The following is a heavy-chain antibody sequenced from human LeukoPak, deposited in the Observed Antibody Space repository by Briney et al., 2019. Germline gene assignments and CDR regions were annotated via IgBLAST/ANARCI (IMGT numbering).Heavy chain of an antibody. CDR1: GFTFSSYA. V-gene: IGHV3-23*01. D-gene: IGHD3-22*01. CDR2: VNSGGAT. CDR3: AATYYFDTSGFYPYPEH. J-gene: IGHJ4*02. Sequence: GGSLRLSCAASGFTFSSYAMCWVRQAPQKGLEWVSCVNSGGATYYSDSVRGRFTVSRDNPKKTVYLQMDTLAAGDSALYFCAATYYFDTSGFYPYPEHWGQGILVSVSS.